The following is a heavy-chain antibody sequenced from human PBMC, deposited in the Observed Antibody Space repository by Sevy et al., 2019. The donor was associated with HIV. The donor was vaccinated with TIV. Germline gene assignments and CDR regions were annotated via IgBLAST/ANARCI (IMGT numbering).Heavy chain of an antibody. D-gene: IGHD3-22*01. Sequence: GGSLRPSCAASGFTFSSYWMSWVRQAPGKGLEWVANIKQDGSEKYYVDSVKGRFTISRDNAKNSLYLQMNSLRAEDTAVYYCARGFMIVVPDAFDIWGQGTMVTVSS. V-gene: IGHV3-7*01. J-gene: IGHJ3*02. CDR1: GFTFSSYW. CDR2: IKQDGSEK. CDR3: ARGFMIVVPDAFDI.